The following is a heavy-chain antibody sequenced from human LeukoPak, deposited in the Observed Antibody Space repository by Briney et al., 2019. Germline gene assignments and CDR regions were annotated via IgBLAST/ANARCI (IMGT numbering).Heavy chain of an antibody. CDR2: INWNGGST. J-gene: IGHJ4*02. D-gene: IGHD4-17*01. V-gene: IGHV3-20*04. CDR3: ARATVTTLSFDY. Sequence: GGSLRLSCAASGFTFDDYGMSWVRQAPGKGLEWVSGINWNGGSTGYADSVKGRFTISRDNAKNSLYLQLNSLRAEDTALYYCARATVTTLSFDYWGQGTLVTVSS. CDR1: GFTFDDYG.